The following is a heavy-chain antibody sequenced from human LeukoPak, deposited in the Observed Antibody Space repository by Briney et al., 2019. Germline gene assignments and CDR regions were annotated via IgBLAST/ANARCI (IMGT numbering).Heavy chain of an antibody. D-gene: IGHD2-2*01. Sequence: PGGSLRLSCAASDFSFATYGMGWVRQAPGRGLEWVSSVSGVDPTTYYADSVKGRFTISRDNSKKTLYLQMNSLRAEDTAVYYCATLYCSSTSCYRFRGAFDIWGQGTMVTVSS. CDR3: ATLYCSSTSCYRFRGAFDI. CDR1: DFSFATYG. CDR2: VSGVDPTT. V-gene: IGHV3-23*01. J-gene: IGHJ3*02.